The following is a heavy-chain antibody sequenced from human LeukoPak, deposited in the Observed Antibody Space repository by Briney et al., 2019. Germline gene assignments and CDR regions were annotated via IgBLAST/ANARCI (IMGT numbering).Heavy chain of an antibody. CDR3: ARDDTVTTAPYYYYGMDV. CDR2: INPNSGGT. CDR1: GYTFTGYY. Sequence: ASVKVSCKASGYTFTGYYMHWVRQAPGQGLEWMGWINPNSGGTNYAQKCQGRVTMTRDTSISTAYMELSRLRSDDTAVYYCARDDTVTTAPYYYYGMDVWGQGTTVTVSS. D-gene: IGHD4-17*01. J-gene: IGHJ6*02. V-gene: IGHV1-2*02.